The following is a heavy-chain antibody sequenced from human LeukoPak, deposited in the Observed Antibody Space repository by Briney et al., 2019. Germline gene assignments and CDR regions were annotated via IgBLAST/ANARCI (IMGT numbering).Heavy chain of an antibody. J-gene: IGHJ6*04. CDR1: GGTFSSYA. Sequence: ASVKVSCKASGGTFSSYAISWVRQAPGQGLEWMGGIIPIFGTANYAQKFQGRVTITADKSTSTAYMELSSLRSEDTAVYYCASNGLPPDYYYYYGMDVWGKGTTVTVSS. V-gene: IGHV1-69*06. D-gene: IGHD4-17*01. CDR3: ASNGLPPDYYYYYGMDV. CDR2: IIPIFGTA.